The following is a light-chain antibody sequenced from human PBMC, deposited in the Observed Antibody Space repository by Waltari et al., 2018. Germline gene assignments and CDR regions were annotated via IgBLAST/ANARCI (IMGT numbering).Light chain of an antibody. CDR3: QHRSNWPLT. J-gene: IGKJ4*01. CDR2: NAF. CDR1: QSVSHY. Sequence: EIVLTQSPATLSLSPGERATLSCRASQSVSHYLAWYQHKPGQAPRLLSYNAFNRATGIPARFSGSGSGTDFTLTISSLEPEDFAVYYCQHRSNWPLTFGGGTKVEIK. V-gene: IGKV3-11*01.